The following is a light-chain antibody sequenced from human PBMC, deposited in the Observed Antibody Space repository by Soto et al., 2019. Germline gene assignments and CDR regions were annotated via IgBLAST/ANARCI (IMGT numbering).Light chain of an antibody. J-gene: IGKJ1*01. CDR3: QQYNSYSGT. V-gene: IGKV1-5*01. CDR2: DAS. Sequence: DIQMTQSPSTLSASVGDRVTITCRASQSISSWLAWYQQKPGKAPKLLIYDASSLESGVPSRFSGSGSGTEFTLTISSLQPDDFSTYYCQQYNSYSGTFGQGTKV. CDR1: QSISSW.